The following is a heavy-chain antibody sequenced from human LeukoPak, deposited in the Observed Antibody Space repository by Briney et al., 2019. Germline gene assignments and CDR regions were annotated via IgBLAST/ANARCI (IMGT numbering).Heavy chain of an antibody. CDR3: ARHISSNGNFDY. J-gene: IGHJ4*02. D-gene: IGHD1-26*01. V-gene: IGHV6-1*01. Sequence: SQTLSLTCAMSGDSVSNNVVTWNWLRQSPSRGLEWLGRTYYRFKWFNEYATSVHSRIAINPDTSNNQFSLQLSSVTPEDTAIYYCARHISSNGNFDYWSQGALVTVSS. CDR1: GDSVSNNVVT. CDR2: TYYRFKWFN.